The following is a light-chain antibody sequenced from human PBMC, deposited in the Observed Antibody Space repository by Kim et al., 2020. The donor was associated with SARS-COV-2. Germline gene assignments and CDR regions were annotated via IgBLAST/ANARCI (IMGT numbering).Light chain of an antibody. CDR1: NSEVGRYNF. V-gene: IGLV2-23*02. Sequence: QSITLTGTGTNSEVGRYNFVSWYQQHPGKGPKLMIYEVTKRPSGVSYRFSGSKSGNTASLTISGLQAEDEADYYCCSYAGGSSFVVFGGGTQLTVL. CDR2: EVT. CDR3: CSYAGGSSFVV. J-gene: IGLJ3*02.